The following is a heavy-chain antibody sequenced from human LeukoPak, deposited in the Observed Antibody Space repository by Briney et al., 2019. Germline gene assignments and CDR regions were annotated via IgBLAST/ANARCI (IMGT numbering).Heavy chain of an antibody. CDR3: ARGSGNEIDY. J-gene: IGHJ4*02. D-gene: IGHD1-14*01. V-gene: IGHV3-30*02. CDR1: GFTFSSYG. Sequence: PGGSLRLSCAASGFTFSSYGMHWVRQAPGKGLEWVAFIRYDGSNKYYADSVKGRFTISRDNSKNTLYLQMNSLRDEDSAVYYCARGSGNEIDYWGQGTLVTVSS. CDR2: IRYDGSNK.